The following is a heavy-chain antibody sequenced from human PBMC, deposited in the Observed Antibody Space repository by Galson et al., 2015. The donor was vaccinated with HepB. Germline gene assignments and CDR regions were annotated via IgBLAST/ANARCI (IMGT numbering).Heavy chain of an antibody. J-gene: IGHJ4*02. CDR3: AKDGDCSGGSCFDY. D-gene: IGHD2-15*01. V-gene: IGHV3-30*18. CDR2: ISYDGSNK. CDR1: GFTFSSYG. Sequence: SLRLSCAASGFTFSSYGMHWVRQAPGKGLEWVAVISYDGSNKYYADSVKGRFTISRDNSKNTPYLQMNSLRAEDTAVYYCAKDGDCSGGSCFDYWGQGTLVTVSS.